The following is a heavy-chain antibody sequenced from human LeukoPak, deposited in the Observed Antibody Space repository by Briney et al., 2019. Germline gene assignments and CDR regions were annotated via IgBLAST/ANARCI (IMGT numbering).Heavy chain of an antibody. Sequence: GGSLRLSCAASGFTFSDYYMSWIRQAPGKGLEWLSYISSGSNTIYYADSVKGRFTISRDNVKNSLYLQLNSLRPEDTAMYYCVGDQRSGLYSSFDSWGQGTLVTVSS. J-gene: IGHJ4*02. CDR1: GFTFSDYY. V-gene: IGHV3-11*01. CDR3: VGDQRSGLYSSFDS. D-gene: IGHD6-19*01. CDR2: ISSGSNTI.